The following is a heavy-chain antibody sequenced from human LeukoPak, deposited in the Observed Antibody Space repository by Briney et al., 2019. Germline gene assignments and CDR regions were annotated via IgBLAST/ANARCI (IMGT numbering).Heavy chain of an antibody. CDR3: ARANYDGSDY. CDR2: IYTSGTT. D-gene: IGHD3-22*01. Sequence: SETLSLTCTVSGGSISSYYWSWIRQPAGKGLEWIGRIYTSGTTNYNPSLKSRVTMSVDTSRNQFSLKMRSVTAADTAVYYCARANYDGSDYWGQGTLVTVSS. V-gene: IGHV4-4*07. CDR1: GGSISSYY. J-gene: IGHJ4*02.